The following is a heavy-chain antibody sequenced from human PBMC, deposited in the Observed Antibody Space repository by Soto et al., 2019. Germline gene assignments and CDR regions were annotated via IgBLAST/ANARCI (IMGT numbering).Heavy chain of an antibody. CDR1: GFTFGKYG. D-gene: IGHD3-16*01. CDR2: FSYDGSTT. J-gene: IGHJ4*02. CDR3: ARETLIPVWASYFDY. V-gene: IGHV3-30*19. Sequence: GGSLRLSCAASGFTFGKYGMHWVRQAPGKGPEWVAVFSYDGSTTYYADSAKGRFTISRDNFKNTLYLQMNSLRPEDTAVYYCARETLIPVWASYFDYWGQGTLVTVSS.